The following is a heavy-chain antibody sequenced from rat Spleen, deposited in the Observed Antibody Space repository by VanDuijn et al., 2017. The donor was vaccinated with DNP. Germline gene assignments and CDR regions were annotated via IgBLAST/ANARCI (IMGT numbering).Heavy chain of an antibody. CDR3: ATGGATFAY. CDR1: GFTFSNSD. D-gene: IGHD4-3*01. CDR2: ISTSGGST. V-gene: IGHV5-25*01. Sequence: EVQLVESGGGLVQPGRSMKLSCAASGFTFSNSDMAWVRQAPTKGLEWVASISTSGGSTYYRDSVKGRFTISRDNAKSTLYLQMDSLRSEDTATYYCATGGATFAYWGQGTLVTVSS. J-gene: IGHJ3*01.